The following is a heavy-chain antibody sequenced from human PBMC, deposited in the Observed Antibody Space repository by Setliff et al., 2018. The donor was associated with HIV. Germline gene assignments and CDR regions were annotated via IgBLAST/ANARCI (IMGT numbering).Heavy chain of an antibody. J-gene: IGHJ4*02. CDR1: GVSITSRDHF. D-gene: IGHD6-6*01. CDR3: ARLGEYSSSTVPYFDY. V-gene: IGHV4-39*01. Sequence: NLSLTCSVSGVSITSRDHFWGWIRQSPGKGLEWIGSLFFSGGTFYNSSLKSRLTISADTSKNQFSLRLTAVTAADTAVYYCARLGEYSSSTVPYFDYWGPGILVTVSS. CDR2: LFFSGGT.